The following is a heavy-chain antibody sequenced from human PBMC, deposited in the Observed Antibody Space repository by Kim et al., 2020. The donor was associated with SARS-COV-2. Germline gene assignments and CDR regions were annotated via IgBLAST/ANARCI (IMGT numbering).Heavy chain of an antibody. Sequence: GGSLRLSCTASGFTFGDYSMTWVRQAPGKGLEWIGFIRRKPYGETIEYAASVKGRFTISRDDSKSIAYLQMNSLKPEDTAVYYCTRALSCSGGTCHSLLGYWGQGTLVTVSS. D-gene: IGHD2-15*01. CDR3: TRALSCSGGTCHSLLGY. V-gene: IGHV3-49*04. CDR2: IRRKPYGETI. CDR1: GFTFGDYS. J-gene: IGHJ4*02.